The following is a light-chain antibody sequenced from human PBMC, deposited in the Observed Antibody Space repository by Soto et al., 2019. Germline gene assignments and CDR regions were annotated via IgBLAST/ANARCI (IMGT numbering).Light chain of an antibody. Sequence: QSALTQPASVSGSPGQSITISCTGTSSDVGGYNYVSWYQQHPGKAPKLIIYDVSSRPSGVSSRFSGSKSGNTASLTISGLQAEDEADYHCSSYTSTSTLVFGTGTKLTVL. CDR3: SSYTSTSTLV. J-gene: IGLJ1*01. V-gene: IGLV2-14*01. CDR2: DVS. CDR1: SSDVGGYNY.